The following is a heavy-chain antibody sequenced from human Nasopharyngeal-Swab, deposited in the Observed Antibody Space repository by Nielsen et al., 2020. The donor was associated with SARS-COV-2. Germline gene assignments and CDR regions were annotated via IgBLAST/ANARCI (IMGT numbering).Heavy chain of an antibody. CDR3: ARSSTWIQLWPRYYYYGMDV. D-gene: IGHD5-18*01. J-gene: IGHJ6*02. Sequence: ASVKVSCMASGYTFTGYYMHWVRQAPGQGLEWMGWINPNSGGTNYAQKFQGRVTMTRDTSISTAYMELSRLRSDDTAVYYCARSSTWIQLWPRYYYYGMDVWGQGTTVTVSS. CDR1: GYTFTGYY. CDR2: INPNSGGT. V-gene: IGHV1-2*02.